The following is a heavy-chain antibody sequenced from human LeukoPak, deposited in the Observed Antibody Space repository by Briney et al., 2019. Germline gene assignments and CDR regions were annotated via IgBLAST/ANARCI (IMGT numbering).Heavy chain of an antibody. CDR3: AKRPGYYDSSGYYFDY. V-gene: IGHV3-23*01. J-gene: IGHJ4*02. D-gene: IGHD3-22*01. CDR2: ISGSGGST. Sequence: GGSLRLSCAASGFTFPSYAMSWVRQAPGKGLEWVSAISGSGGSTYYADSVKGRFTISRDNSKNTLYLQMNSLRAEDTAVYYCAKRPGYYDSSGYYFDYWGQGTLVTVSS. CDR1: GFTFPSYA.